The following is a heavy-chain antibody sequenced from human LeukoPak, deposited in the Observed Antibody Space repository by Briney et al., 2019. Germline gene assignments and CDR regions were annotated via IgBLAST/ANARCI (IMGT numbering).Heavy chain of an antibody. J-gene: IGHJ6*03. D-gene: IGHD6-6*01. CDR3: ARWSGSVTARNYYYYMDV. CDR2: IYTSGTT. V-gene: IGHV4-61*02. Sequence: SQTLSLTCTVSSGSISSAFSYWTWIRQPAGSGLEWIGRIYTSGTTDYNPSLRTRVTISVDASRNQFSLNLSSVTAADTAVYYCARWSGSVTARNYYYYMDVWGEGTTVTVSS. CDR1: SGSISSAFSY.